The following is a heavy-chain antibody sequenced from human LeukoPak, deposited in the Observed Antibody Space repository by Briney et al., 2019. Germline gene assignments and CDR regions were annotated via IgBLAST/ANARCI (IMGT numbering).Heavy chain of an antibody. CDR3: AREANPSPLRFLEWLLGWFDP. V-gene: IGHV1-69*06. CDR1: GATFISYA. D-gene: IGHD3-3*01. J-gene: IGHJ5*02. CDR2: IIPIFGTA. Sequence: ASVKVSCKASGATFISYAMSWVRQAPGQGLEWMGGIIPIFGTANYAQKFQGRVTITADKSTSTAYMEVSSLRSEDTAVYYCAREANPSPLRFLEWLLGWFDPWGQGTLVTVSS.